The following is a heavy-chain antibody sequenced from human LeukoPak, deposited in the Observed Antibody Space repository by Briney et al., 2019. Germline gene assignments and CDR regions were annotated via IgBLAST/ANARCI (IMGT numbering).Heavy chain of an antibody. V-gene: IGHV4-59*01. CDR3: ARGPDYYDSSGYYGDAFGI. J-gene: IGHJ3*02. Sequence: PSETLSLTCTVSGGSISSYYWSWIRQPPGKGLEWIGYIYYSGSTNYNPSLKSRVTISVDTSKNQFSLKLSSVTAADTAVYYCARGPDYYDSSGYYGDAFGIWGQGTMVTVSS. CDR1: GGSISSYY. D-gene: IGHD3-22*01. CDR2: IYYSGST.